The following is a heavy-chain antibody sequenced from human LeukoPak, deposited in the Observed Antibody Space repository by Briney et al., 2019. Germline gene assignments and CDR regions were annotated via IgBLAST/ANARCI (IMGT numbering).Heavy chain of an antibody. D-gene: IGHD3-16*02. J-gene: IGHJ3*02. Sequence: NASETLSLTCTVSGGSISSSSYYWGWIRQPPGKGLEWIGSIYYSGSTHYNPSLKSRVTISVDTSKNQFSLKLSSVTAADTAVYYCARHVLGVMITFGGVIAPDAFDIWGQGTMVTVSS. CDR3: ARHVLGVMITFGGVIAPDAFDI. V-gene: IGHV4-39*01. CDR2: IYYSGST. CDR1: GGSISSSSYY.